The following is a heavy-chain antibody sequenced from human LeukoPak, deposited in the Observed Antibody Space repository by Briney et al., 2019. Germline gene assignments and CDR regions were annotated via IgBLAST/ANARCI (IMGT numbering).Heavy chain of an antibody. Sequence: GGSLRLSCAASGFTFSSYGMHWVRQAPGKGLEWVTFIRYDGSNKYYADSVKGRFTISRDNYKNTLNLHMNSLRAEDTAVYYCAKDPTHYRVWDYYETIGLSYWGQGTLVTVSS. V-gene: IGHV3-30*02. J-gene: IGHJ4*02. D-gene: IGHD3-22*01. CDR1: GFTFSSYG. CDR3: AKDPTHYRVWDYYETIGLSY. CDR2: IRYDGSNK.